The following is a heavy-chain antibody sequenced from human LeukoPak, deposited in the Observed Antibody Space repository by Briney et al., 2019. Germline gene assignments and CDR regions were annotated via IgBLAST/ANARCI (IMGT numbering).Heavy chain of an antibody. D-gene: IGHD2/OR15-2a*01. CDR1: GFSFNSYT. CDR2: ISPVSSYT. CDR3: VRDVSRRIGMDV. V-gene: IGHV3-21*01. J-gene: IGHJ6*02. Sequence: PGGSLRLSCLASGFSFNSYTMNWVREAPGKGLGWVSTISPVSSYTWYAESVKGRFTISRDNPKSSLYLQMDSLRAEDTAVYYCVRDVSRRIGMDVWGQGTTVTVSS.